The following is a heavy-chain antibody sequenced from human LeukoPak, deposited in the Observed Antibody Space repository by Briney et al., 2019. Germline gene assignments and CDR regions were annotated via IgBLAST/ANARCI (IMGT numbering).Heavy chain of an antibody. CDR3: AKDRNDWKQGIDS. CDR1: GFTFSTYA. Sequence: PGGSLRLSCAASGFTFSTYAMSWVRQVPGKGLEWVSSISGSGGTTYYADSVKGRFTISRDNSKNTLYLQMTSLRAEDTAVYYCAKDRNDWKQGIDSWGQGTLVTVST. J-gene: IGHJ4*02. CDR2: ISGSGGTT. V-gene: IGHV3-23*01. D-gene: IGHD1-1*01.